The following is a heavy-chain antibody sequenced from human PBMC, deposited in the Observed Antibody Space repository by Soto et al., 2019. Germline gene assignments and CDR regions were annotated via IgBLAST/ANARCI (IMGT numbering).Heavy chain of an antibody. V-gene: IGHV3-11*06. D-gene: IGHD3-10*02. J-gene: IGHJ4*02. Sequence: GGSLRLSCEASGFRFSDYYMSWIRQAPGKGLEWLSYSSNSGTYTRYADSVKGRFSISRDNAKNSLYLQINSLRGEDTAIYYCARSGDNYNVLDFWGKGTPVTVCS. CDR2: SSNSGTYT. CDR1: GFRFSDYY. CDR3: ARSGDNYNVLDF.